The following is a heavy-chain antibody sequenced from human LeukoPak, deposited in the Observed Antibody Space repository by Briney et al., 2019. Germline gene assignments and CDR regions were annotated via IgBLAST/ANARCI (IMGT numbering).Heavy chain of an antibody. CDR2: INSDGGST. Sequence: GGSLRLSCAASGFTFSSYWMHWVRQAPGKGLVWVSRINSDGGSTSYADSVKGRFTISRDNAKNTLYLQMNSLRAEDTAVYYCARENWNYVFDYWGQGTLVTVSS. CDR1: GFTFSSYW. D-gene: IGHD1-7*01. J-gene: IGHJ4*02. CDR3: ARENWNYVFDY. V-gene: IGHV3-74*01.